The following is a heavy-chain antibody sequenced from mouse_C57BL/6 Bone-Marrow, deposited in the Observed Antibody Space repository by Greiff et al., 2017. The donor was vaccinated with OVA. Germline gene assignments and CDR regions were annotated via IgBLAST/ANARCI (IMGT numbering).Heavy chain of an antibody. CDR3: ARSTMVKGYYFDY. CDR1: GYAFTNYL. D-gene: IGHD2-2*01. Sequence: QVQLQQPGAELVRPGTSVKVSCKASGYAFTNYLIEWVKQRPGQGLEWIGVINPGSGGTNYNEKFKGKATLTADKSSSTAYMQLSSLTSEDSAVYFCARSTMVKGYYFDYWGQGTTLTVSS. CDR2: INPGSGGT. J-gene: IGHJ2*01. V-gene: IGHV1-54*01.